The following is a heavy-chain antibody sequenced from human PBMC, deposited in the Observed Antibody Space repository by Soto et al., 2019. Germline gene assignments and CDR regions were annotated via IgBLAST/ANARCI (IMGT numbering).Heavy chain of an antibody. CDR3: ARDPTYYGMDV. CDR2: IIAGNGNT. V-gene: IGHV1-3*01. Sequence: SVKVSLQAPGYTITSNTMLLVRQAPGQTIKWMGRIIAGNGNTKYSQKFQGRVTITRDTSASTPYMVLTNQRFTYTAVNYCARDPTYYGMDVWGQGPTVTVSS. J-gene: IGHJ6*02. CDR1: GYTITSNT.